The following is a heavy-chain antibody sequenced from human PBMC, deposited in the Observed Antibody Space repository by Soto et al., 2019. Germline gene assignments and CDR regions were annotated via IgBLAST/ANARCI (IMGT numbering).Heavy chain of an antibody. CDR2: IYWDDGK. CDR1: GSSLSTSGVG. V-gene: IGHV2-5*02. D-gene: IGHD3-9*01. CDR3: EHRPDYDISTGYYPFDS. Sequence: SGPTLVNPTQTLTLTCTFSGSSLSTSGVGVAWIRQPPGKALEWLALIYWDDGKRYSPSLKTRLNITKDTSKNQVVLTLTNVDPVKTAKYYCEHRPDYDISTGYYPFDSWGQGSLVTVSS. J-gene: IGHJ4*02.